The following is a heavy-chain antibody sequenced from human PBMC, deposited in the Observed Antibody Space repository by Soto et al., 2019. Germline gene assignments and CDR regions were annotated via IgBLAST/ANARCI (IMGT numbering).Heavy chain of an antibody. CDR2: ITYDGSFQ. D-gene: IGHD2-21*01. CDR1: GFNFDNYG. J-gene: IGHJ4*02. Sequence: GGSLRLSCQASGFNFDNYGMHWVRQAPGKGLEWVAVITYDGSFQYYADSVKGRFTISRDNSKNTLSLHLNTLKHEDTPVYHCPNDRVSETFYSPLAFWGQRTLVTVSS. V-gene: IGHV3-30*18. CDR3: PNDRVSETFYSPLAF.